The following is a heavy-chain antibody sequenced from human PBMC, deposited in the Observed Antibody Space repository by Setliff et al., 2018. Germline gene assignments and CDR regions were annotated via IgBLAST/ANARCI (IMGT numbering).Heavy chain of an antibody. CDR2: ISPYYGST. J-gene: IGHJ3*02. D-gene: IGHD6-13*01. CDR1: GYSFTVFG. Sequence: ASVKVSCKTSGYSFTVFGISWVRQAPGQGLEWMGWISPYYGSTDYAQKFQGRVTITRDTSATTAYMELSSLRSEDTAVYFCASAAAADAFGIWGLGTLVTVSS. CDR3: ASAAAADAFGI. V-gene: IGHV1-18*01.